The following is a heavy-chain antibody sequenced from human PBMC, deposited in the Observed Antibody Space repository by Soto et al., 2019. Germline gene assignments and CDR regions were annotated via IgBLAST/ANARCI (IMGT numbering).Heavy chain of an antibody. CDR3: ASSPERTSAVFDY. V-gene: IGHV1-3*01. Sequence: QVHLVQSGPEVRKPGASVKISCITSGYPFTAYAIHWVRQAPGQRPEWIAWINPDDGNTKYSQHFQGRVSIATDTSASTAYMELRSLKSEDTAVYYCASSPERTSAVFDYWGQGTLVTVSS. J-gene: IGHJ4*02. CDR1: GYPFTAYA. CDR2: INPDDGNT.